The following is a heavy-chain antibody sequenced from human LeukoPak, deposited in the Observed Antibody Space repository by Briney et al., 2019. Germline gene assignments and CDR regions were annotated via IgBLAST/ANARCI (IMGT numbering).Heavy chain of an antibody. CDR3: ARLPDY. J-gene: IGHJ4*02. Sequence: SETLSLTCTVSGGSISSITDYWGRIRQPPGKGLEWIGSIYYSGSTYYNPSLNSRVTLSIDTSKNQFSLRLSSVTAADTAVYYCARLPDYWGQGTLVTVSS. CDR2: IYYSGST. CDR1: GGSISSITDY. V-gene: IGHV4-39*01.